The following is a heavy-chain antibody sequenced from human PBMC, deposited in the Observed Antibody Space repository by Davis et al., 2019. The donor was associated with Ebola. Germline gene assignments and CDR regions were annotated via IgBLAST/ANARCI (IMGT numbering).Heavy chain of an antibody. J-gene: IGHJ4*02. CDR1: GGSFSGYY. CDR3: ARGPTVTYFDY. CDR2: INHSGST. Sequence: MPSETLSLTCAVYGGSFSGYYWSWIRQPPGKGLAWIGEINHSGSTNYNPSLKSRVPISVDTSKNQFSLKLSSVTAADTAVYYCARGPTVTYFDYWGQGTLVTVSS. V-gene: IGHV4-34*01. D-gene: IGHD4-17*01.